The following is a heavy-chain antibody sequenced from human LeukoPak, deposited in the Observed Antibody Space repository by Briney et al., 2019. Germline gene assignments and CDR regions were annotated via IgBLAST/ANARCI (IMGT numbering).Heavy chain of an antibody. CDR3: ARVGKKIAVARLYYFDY. D-gene: IGHD6-19*01. CDR1: GYTFTGYY. J-gene: IGHJ4*02. Sequence: GASVKVSCKASGYTFTGYYMHWVRQAPGQGLEWMGWISPNSGGTNYAQKFQGRVTMTRDTSISTAYMELSRLRSDDTAVYYCARVGKKIAVARLYYFDYWGQGTLVTVSS. V-gene: IGHV1-2*02. CDR2: ISPNSGGT.